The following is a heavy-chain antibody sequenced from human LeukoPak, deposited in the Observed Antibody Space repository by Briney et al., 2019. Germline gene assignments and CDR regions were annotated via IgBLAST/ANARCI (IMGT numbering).Heavy chain of an antibody. Sequence: GGSLRLSCTASGFTVSSNYMSWVRLAPGKGLVWVSIIYSGGSTNYAESVEGRFTISRDNSNNTLFLQMNSLRAEDTAVYYCARASKASAPFDYWGQGTLVTVSS. V-gene: IGHV3-53*01. D-gene: IGHD3-10*01. CDR1: GFTVSSNY. CDR3: ARASKASAPFDY. J-gene: IGHJ4*02. CDR2: IYSGGST.